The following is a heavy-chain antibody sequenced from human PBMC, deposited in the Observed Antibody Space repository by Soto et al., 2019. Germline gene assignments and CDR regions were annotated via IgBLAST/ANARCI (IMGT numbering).Heavy chain of an antibody. V-gene: IGHV3-30*18. CDR3: AKRIAATYYDILTGPCDY. Sequence: PGGSLRLSCAASGFTFSSYGMHWVRQAPGKGLEWVAVISYDGSNKYYADSAKGRFTISRDNSKNTLYLQMNSLRAEDTAVYYCAKRIAATYYDILTGPCDYWGQGTLVTVSS. CDR1: GFTFSSYG. CDR2: ISYDGSNK. D-gene: IGHD3-9*01. J-gene: IGHJ4*02.